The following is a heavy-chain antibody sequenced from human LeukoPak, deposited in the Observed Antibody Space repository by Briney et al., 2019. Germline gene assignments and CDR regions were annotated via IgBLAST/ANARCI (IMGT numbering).Heavy chain of an antibody. Sequence: SETLSLTCTVSGGSISTYYWDWIRQPPGKGLEWIGYIYYSGSTNYNPSLKSRVTISVDTSKNQFSLKLNSVSAADTAVYYCARSGGYSSSWSLWGQGTLVTVSS. CDR1: GGSISTYY. V-gene: IGHV4-59*01. CDR3: ARSGGYSSSWSL. CDR2: IYYSGST. J-gene: IGHJ4*02. D-gene: IGHD6-13*01.